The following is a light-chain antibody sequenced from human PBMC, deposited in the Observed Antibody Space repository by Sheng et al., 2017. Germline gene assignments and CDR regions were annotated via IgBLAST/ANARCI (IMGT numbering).Light chain of an antibody. CDR1: NIGSKS. V-gene: IGLV3-21*03. J-gene: IGLJ1*01. CDR2: ANS. Sequence: SYELTQPPSVSVAPGKTARITCGGNNIGSKSVHWYQQKPGQAPVLVVYANSDRPSGIPERFSGSNSGNTATLTISRVEAGDEADYYCQVWDRGSDHYVFGTGTKVTVL. CDR3: QVWDRGSDHYV.